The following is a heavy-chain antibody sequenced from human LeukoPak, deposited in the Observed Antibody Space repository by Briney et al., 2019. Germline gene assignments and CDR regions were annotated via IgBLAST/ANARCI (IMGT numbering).Heavy chain of an antibody. D-gene: IGHD6-6*01. CDR3: ARAYSSSYWFDP. CDR2: MYYSGST. V-gene: IGHV4-59*08. CDR1: GGSISSYY. Sequence: SETLSLTCTVSGGSISSYYWSWIRQPPGKGLEWIGYMYYSGSTNYNPSLKSRVTISADTSKNQFSLKLSSVTAADTAVYYCARAYSSSYWFDPWGQGTLVTVSS. J-gene: IGHJ5*02.